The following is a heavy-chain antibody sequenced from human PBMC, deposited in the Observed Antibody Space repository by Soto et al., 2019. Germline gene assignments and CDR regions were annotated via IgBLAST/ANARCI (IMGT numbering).Heavy chain of an antibody. CDR3: ARDKHCYYVGPIRNYGMDG. V-gene: IGHV4-61*01. J-gene: IGHJ6*02. Sequence: ASETLSLTCTVSGGSVSSGSYYWSWIRQPPGKGLEWIGYIYYSGSTNYNPSLKSRVTISVDTSKNQFSLKLSSVTAADTAVYYCARDKHCYYVGPIRNYGMDGWGQGTTVPVAS. D-gene: IGHD3-10*02. CDR2: IYYSGST. CDR1: GGSVSSGSYY.